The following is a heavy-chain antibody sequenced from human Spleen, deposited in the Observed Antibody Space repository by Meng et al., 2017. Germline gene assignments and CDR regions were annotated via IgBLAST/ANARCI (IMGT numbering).Heavy chain of an antibody. CDR2: INHSGST. J-gene: IGHJ4*02. CDR3: AARGYYLADY. D-gene: IGHD3-22*01. CDR1: GGSFSGYY. V-gene: IGHV4-34*01. Sequence: QVQLQQWGAGLLKPSETLSLTCAVYGGSFSGYYWSWTRQPPGKGLEWIGEINHSGSTNYNPSLKSRVTISVDTSKNQFSLKLSSVTAADTAVYYCAARGYYLADYWGQGTLVTVSS.